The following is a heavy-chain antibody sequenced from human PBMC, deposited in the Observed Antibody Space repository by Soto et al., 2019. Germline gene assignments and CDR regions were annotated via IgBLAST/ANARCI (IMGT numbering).Heavy chain of an antibody. CDR1: GFSLSTSGVG. D-gene: IGHD2-2*01. Sequence: QITLKESGPTLVKPTQTLTLTCTFSGFSLSTSGVGVGWIRQPPGKALEWLALIYWDDDKRSSPSLKSRVTSTKNPPKNQVVLTMTNMDPVDTATYYCAHSPVPASASRWCDPWGQGTLVTVSS. CDR2: IYWDDDK. V-gene: IGHV2-5*02. CDR3: AHSPVPASASRWCDP. J-gene: IGHJ5*02.